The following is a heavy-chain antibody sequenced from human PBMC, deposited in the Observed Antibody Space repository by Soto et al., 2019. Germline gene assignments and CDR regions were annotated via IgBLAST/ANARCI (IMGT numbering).Heavy chain of an antibody. CDR1: GFTFSSYG. CDR3: ARDHVVVPAAIRGGIYYYYYGMDV. D-gene: IGHD2-2*02. CDR2: IWYDGSNK. V-gene: IGHV3-33*01. J-gene: IGHJ6*02. Sequence: LRLSCAASGFTFSSYGMHWVRQAPGKGLEWVAVIWYDGSNKYYADSVKGRFTISRDNSKNTLYLQMNSLRAEDTAVYYCARDHVVVPAAIRGGIYYYYYGMDVWGQETTVTVSS.